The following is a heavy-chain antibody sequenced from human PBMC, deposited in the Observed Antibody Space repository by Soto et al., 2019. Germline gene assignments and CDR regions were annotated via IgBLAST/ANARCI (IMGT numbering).Heavy chain of an antibody. CDR1: GGSISSYY. J-gene: IGHJ4*02. V-gene: IGHV4-59*01. CDR2: IYYSGST. D-gene: IGHD3-22*01. Sequence: SETLSLTCTVSGGSISSYYWSWIRQPPGKGLEWIGYIYYSGSTNYNPSLKIRVTISVVTSKNQFSLKLSSVTAADTAVYYCARVSDSSGYPIDYWGQGTLVTVSS. CDR3: ARVSDSSGYPIDY.